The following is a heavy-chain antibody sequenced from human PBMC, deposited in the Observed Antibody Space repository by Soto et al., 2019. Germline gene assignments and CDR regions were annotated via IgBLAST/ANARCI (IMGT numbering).Heavy chain of an antibody. CDR2: IYWDDDK. V-gene: IGHV2-5*02. CDR1: GFSLSTSGVG. D-gene: IGHD4-17*01. J-gene: IGHJ4*02. Sequence: QITLKESGPTLVKPTQTLTLTCTFSGFSLSTSGVGVGWIRQPPGKALEWLALIYWDDDKRYSPSLKSRLTITKDTSKNQVVLTLTNMDPVDTATYYCAKPYGDYGYFDYWGQGTLVTVSS. CDR3: AKPYGDYGYFDY.